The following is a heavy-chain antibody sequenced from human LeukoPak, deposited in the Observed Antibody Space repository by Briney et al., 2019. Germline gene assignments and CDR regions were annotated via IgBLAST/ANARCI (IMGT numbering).Heavy chain of an antibody. CDR1: GGSISSYY. CDR3: ARSIEYSSSSWDY. CDR2: IYYSGST. J-gene: IGHJ4*02. Sequence: SETLSLTCTVSGGSISSYYWSWIRQPPGKGLEWIGYIYYSGSTNYNPSLKSRVTISVDTSKNQFSLKLSSVTAADTAVYYCARSIEYSSSSWDYWGQGTLVTVSS. D-gene: IGHD6-6*01. V-gene: IGHV4-59*01.